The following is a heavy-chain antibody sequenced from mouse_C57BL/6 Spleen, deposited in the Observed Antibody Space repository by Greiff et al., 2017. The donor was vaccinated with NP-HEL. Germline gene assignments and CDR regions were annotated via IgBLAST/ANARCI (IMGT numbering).Heavy chain of an antibody. CDR1: GYTFPDHT. CDR2: IYPRDGST. D-gene: IGHD1-1*01. V-gene: IGHV1-78*01. CDR3: ARGYYGSSPFDY. J-gene: IGHJ2*01. Sequence: QVQLQQSDAELVKPGASVKISCKVSGYTFPDHTIHWMKQRPEQGLEWIGYIYPRDGSTKYNEKFKGKATLTADKSSSTAYMQLSSLTSEDSAVYFCARGYYGSSPFDYWGQGTTLTVSS.